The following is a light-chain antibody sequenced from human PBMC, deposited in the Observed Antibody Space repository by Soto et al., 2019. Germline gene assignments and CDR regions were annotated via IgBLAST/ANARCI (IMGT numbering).Light chain of an antibody. CDR3: CSYAGTYTFEGV. V-gene: IGLV2-11*01. Sequence: QSALTQPRSVSGSPGQSITISCTGTSSDVGRYDYVSWYQQYPGKAPKFIIYDVNKRPSGVADRFSSSKSGNTASLTISGLQAEDEADYYCCSYAGTYTFEGVFGGGTKVTVL. CDR1: SSDVGRYDY. J-gene: IGLJ3*02. CDR2: DVN.